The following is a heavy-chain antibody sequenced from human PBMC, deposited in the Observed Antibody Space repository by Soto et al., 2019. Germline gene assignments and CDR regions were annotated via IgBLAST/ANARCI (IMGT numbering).Heavy chain of an antibody. CDR2: IWYDGSNK. Sequence: GGSLRLSCAASGFTFSSYGMHWVRQAPGKGLEWVAVIWYDGSNKYYADSVKGRFTISRDNSKNTLYLQMSSLRLEDTAVYYCARDLGRCYDSRGQGAPVTVSS. CDR1: GFTFSSYG. D-gene: IGHD3-10*02. CDR3: ARDLGRCYDS. V-gene: IGHV3-33*01. J-gene: IGHJ4*02.